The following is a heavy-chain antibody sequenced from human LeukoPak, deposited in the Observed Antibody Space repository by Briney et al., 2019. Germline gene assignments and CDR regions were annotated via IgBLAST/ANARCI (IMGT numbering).Heavy chain of an antibody. Sequence: SETLSLTCTVSGGSISSSSYYWGWIRQPPGKGLEWIGSIYYSGSTYYNPSLKSRVTISVDTSKNQFSLKLSSVTAADTAVYYCARHSRSGELEVDYWGQGTLVTVSS. V-gene: IGHV4-39*01. D-gene: IGHD1-26*01. CDR2: IYYSGST. J-gene: IGHJ4*02. CDR1: GGSISSSSYY. CDR3: ARHSRSGELEVDY.